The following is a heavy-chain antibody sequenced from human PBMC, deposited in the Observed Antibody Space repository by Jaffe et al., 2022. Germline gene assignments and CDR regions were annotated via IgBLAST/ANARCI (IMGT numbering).Heavy chain of an antibody. CDR2: IYYSGST. CDR3: ARGGGYDPYYFDY. D-gene: IGHD5-12*01. J-gene: IGHJ4*02. V-gene: IGHV4-59*01. CDR1: GGSISSYY. Sequence: QVQLQESGPGLVKPSETLSLTCTVSGGSISSYYWSWIRQPPGKGLEWIGYIYYSGSTNYNPSLKSRVTISVDTSKNQFSLKLSSVTAADTAVYYCARGGGYDPYYFDYWGQGTLVTVSS.